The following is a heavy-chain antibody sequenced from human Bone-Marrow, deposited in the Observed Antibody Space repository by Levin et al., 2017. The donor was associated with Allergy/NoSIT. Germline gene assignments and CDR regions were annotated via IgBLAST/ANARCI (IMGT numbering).Heavy chain of an antibody. D-gene: IGHD3-3*01. CDR1: GYTFTSYG. J-gene: IGHJ4*02. CDR3: ARDVPSIFGVVID. V-gene: IGHV1-18*01. Sequence: GESLKISCKASGYTFTSYGISWVRQAPGQGLEWMGWISAYNGNTNYAQKLQGRVTMTTDTSTSTAYMELRSLRSDDTAVYYCARDVPSIFGVVIDWGQGTLVTVSS. CDR2: ISAYNGNT.